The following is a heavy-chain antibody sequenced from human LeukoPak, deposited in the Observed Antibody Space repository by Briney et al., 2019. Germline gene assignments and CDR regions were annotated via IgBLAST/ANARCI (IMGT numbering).Heavy chain of an antibody. J-gene: IGHJ6*03. D-gene: IGHD3-22*01. V-gene: IGHV1-69*05. Sequence: GASVKVSCKASGGTFSSYAISWVRQAPGQGLEWMGGIIPIFGTANYAQKFQGRVTITRNTSISTAYMELSSLRSEDTAVYCCARGRGFQYRGITTNYYMDVWGKGTTVTVSS. CDR2: IIPIFGTA. CDR1: GGTFSSYA. CDR3: ARGRGFQYRGITTNYYMDV.